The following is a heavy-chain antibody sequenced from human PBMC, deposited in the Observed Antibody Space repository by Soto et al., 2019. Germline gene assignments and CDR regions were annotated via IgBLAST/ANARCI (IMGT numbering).Heavy chain of an antibody. V-gene: IGHV1-46*01. CDR3: AREWSYDILTGHNWFDP. CDR2: INPSGGST. D-gene: IGHD3-9*01. J-gene: IGHJ5*02. Sequence: ASVKVSCKASGYTFTSYYMHWVRQAPGQGLEWMGIINPSGGSTSHAQKFQGRVTMTRDTSTSTVYMELSSLRSEDTAVYYCAREWSYDILTGHNWFDPWGQGTLVTVSS. CDR1: GYTFTSYY.